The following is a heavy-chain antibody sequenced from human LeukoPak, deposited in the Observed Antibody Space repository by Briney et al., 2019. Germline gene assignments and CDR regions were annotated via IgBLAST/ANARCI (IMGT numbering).Heavy chain of an antibody. CDR2: IYHRGTT. Sequence: SETLSLTCAVSGYSISSGHYWGWIRQPPGRGLEWIGSIYHRGTTYYNPSLTSRVTISVDTSKNQFSLKLSSVTAADTAAYYCARTGGYYYGSATYYNPDYWGRGTLVTVSS. CDR3: ARTGGYYYGSATYYNPDY. V-gene: IGHV4-38-2*01. CDR1: GYSISSGHY. J-gene: IGHJ4*02. D-gene: IGHD3-10*01.